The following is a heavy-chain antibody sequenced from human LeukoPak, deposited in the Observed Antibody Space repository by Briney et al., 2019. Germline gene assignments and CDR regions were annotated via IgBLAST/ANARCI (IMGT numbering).Heavy chain of an antibody. D-gene: IGHD6-19*01. V-gene: IGHV3-23*01. CDR1: GFSFSSYA. CDR2: ISGSGDST. CDR3: TKSVFSGSGWYDY. Sequence: GGSLTLSCAASGFSFSSYAMTWVRQAPGKGLEWVSVISGSGDSTYYADSVKGRFTISRDNSKNTLYLQMNSLRAEDTAVYYCTKSVFSGSGWYDYWGQGSLETGSS. J-gene: IGHJ4*02.